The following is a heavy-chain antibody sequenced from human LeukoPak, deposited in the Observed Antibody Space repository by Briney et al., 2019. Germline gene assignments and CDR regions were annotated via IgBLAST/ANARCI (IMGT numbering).Heavy chain of an antibody. D-gene: IGHD5-12*01. Sequence: PSETLSLTCAVYGGSFSGYYWSWIRQPPGKGLEWIGEINHSGSTNYNPSLKSRVTISVDTSKNQFSLKLSSVTAADTAVYYCARDRRGFNYYYYYYGMDVWGQGTTVTVSS. J-gene: IGHJ6*02. V-gene: IGHV4-34*01. CDR2: INHSGST. CDR1: GGSFSGYY. CDR3: ARDRRGFNYYYYYYGMDV.